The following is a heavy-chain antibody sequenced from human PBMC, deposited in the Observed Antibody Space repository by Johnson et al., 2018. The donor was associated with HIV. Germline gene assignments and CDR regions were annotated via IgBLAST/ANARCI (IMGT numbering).Heavy chain of an antibody. CDR2: SRNKANSYTT. D-gene: IGHD3-10*01. CDR3: TRVSVGEGAFDI. CDR1: GFTFSSNY. V-gene: IGHV3-72*01. J-gene: IGHJ3*02. Sequence: VQLVESGGGLVQPGGSLRLSCAASGFTFSSNYMSWVRQAPGKGLEWVGRSRNKANSYTTEYAASVKGRFTISRDDSKNSLYLKMNSLKTEDTAVYYCTRVSVGEGAFDIWGHGTIVTVSS.